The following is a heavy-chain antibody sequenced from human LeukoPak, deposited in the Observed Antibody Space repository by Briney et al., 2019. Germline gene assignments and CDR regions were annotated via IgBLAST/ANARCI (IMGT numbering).Heavy chain of an antibody. Sequence: GGSLRLSCAASGFTFSSYGMHWVRQAPGKGLEWVAIVSYDGNNKYYADSLKGRLTISRDNSKNTLYLQMNSLRAEDTAVYYCAKGFGSGNFYLDYWGQGTLVTVSS. J-gene: IGHJ4*02. D-gene: IGHD3-10*01. CDR2: VSYDGNNK. CDR1: GFTFSSYG. V-gene: IGHV3-30*18. CDR3: AKGFGSGNFYLDY.